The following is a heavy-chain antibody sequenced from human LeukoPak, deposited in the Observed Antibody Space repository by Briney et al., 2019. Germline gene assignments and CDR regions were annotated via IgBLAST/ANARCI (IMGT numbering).Heavy chain of an antibody. J-gene: IGHJ3*02. Sequence: GGSLRLSCAASGSTFSSYAMNWVRQAPGKGLEWVSSVSSSSTNKFYADSVKGRFTISRDDAKNSLYLQMNSLRVEDTAVYYCARENFMATSGTTFDIWDQGTMVSVSS. D-gene: IGHD1-1*01. V-gene: IGHV3-21*01. CDR2: VSSSSTNK. CDR1: GSTFSSYA. CDR3: ARENFMATSGTTFDI.